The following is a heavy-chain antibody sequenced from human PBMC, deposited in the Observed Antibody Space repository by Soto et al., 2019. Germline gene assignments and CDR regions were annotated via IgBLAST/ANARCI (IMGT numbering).Heavy chain of an antibody. CDR1: GGSLSRYY. Sequence: PETLSLTCTVSGGSLSRYYWSWIRQPPGKGLEWIGYIHYSGSTNYNPSLKSRVTISMDTSKNQFSLKLNSVTAADTAVYYCATNPRSSAWYKWFDPWGQGTLVTVSS. CDR3: ATNPRSSAWYKWFDP. D-gene: IGHD6-19*01. J-gene: IGHJ5*02. V-gene: IGHV4-59*01. CDR2: IHYSGST.